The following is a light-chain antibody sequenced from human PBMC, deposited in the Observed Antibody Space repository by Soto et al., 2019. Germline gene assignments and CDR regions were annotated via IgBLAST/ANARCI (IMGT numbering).Light chain of an antibody. CDR2: DVS. V-gene: IGLV2-11*01. J-gene: IGLJ2*01. Sequence: QSALTQPRSVSGSPGQSVTISCTGTSSDVGGYNYVSWYLQHPGKAPKLMIYDVSKRPSGVPDRFSGSKSGNTASLTISGLQAEDEADYYCCSYAGSYTSRVFGGGTKLTVL. CDR1: SSDVGGYNY. CDR3: CSYAGSYTSRV.